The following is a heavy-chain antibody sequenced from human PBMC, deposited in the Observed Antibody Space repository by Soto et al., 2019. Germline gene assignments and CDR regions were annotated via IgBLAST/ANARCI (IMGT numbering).Heavy chain of an antibody. CDR1: GFTFSSYG. D-gene: IGHD3-3*01. CDR2: ISYDGSNK. J-gene: IGHJ6*02. CDR3: AEDTLEWHLYYYGMDV. Sequence: GGSLRLSCAASGFTFSSYGMHWVRQAPGKGLEWVAVISYDGSNKYYADSVKGRFTISRDNSKNTLYLQMNSLRAEDTAVYYCAEDTLEWHLYYYGMDVWGQGTTVTVSS. V-gene: IGHV3-30*18.